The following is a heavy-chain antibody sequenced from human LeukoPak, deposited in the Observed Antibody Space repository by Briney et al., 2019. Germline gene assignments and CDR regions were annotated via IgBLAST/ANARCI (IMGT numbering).Heavy chain of an antibody. CDR3: ARDRTYYDILTGYSPQYYFDY. CDR2: INPSGGST. CDR1: GYTFTSYY. Sequence: ASVKVSCKASGYTFTSYYMHWVRQAPGQGLKWMGIINPSGGSTSYAQKFQGRVTMTRDTSTSTVYMELSSLRSEDTAVYYCARDRTYYDILTGYSPQYYFDYWGQGTLVTVSS. V-gene: IGHV1-46*01. J-gene: IGHJ4*02. D-gene: IGHD3-9*01.